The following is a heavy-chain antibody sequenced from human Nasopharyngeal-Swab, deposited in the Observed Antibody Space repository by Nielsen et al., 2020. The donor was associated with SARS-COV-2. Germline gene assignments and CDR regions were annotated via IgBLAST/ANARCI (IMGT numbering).Heavy chain of an antibody. CDR3: ARDQGYSGGYGY. Sequence: WIRQPPGKGLEWVSAISGSGGSTYYADSVKGRFTISRDNARDSLYLQMSSLRAEDTAVYYCARDQGYSGGYGYWGQGTLVTVSS. V-gene: IGHV3-23*01. J-gene: IGHJ4*02. CDR2: ISGSGGST. D-gene: IGHD1-26*01.